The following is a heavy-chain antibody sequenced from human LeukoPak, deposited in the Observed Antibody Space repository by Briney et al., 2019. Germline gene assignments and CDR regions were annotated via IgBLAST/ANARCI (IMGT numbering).Heavy chain of an antibody. CDR2: ITTSDGNT. J-gene: IGHJ4*02. V-gene: IGHV3-23*01. CDR1: GFTVSSKH. Sequence: GGSLRLSCAASGFTVSSKHMSWVRQAPGKGLEWVSTITTSDGNTYYADSVKGRFTVSRDNSKDTLFLQMNSLRAEDTAVYYCAKDGGLWVSAHWGDSWGRGTLVTVSS. D-gene: IGHD7-27*01. CDR3: AKDGGLWVSAHWGDS.